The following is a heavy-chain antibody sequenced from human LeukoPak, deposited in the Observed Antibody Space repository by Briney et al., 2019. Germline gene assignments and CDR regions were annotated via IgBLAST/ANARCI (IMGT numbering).Heavy chain of an antibody. CDR1: GGSISSYY. J-gene: IGHJ4*02. CDR3: ARHGGYYFDS. V-gene: IGHV4-34*01. CDR2: IRHTGST. D-gene: IGHD3-16*01. Sequence: SETLSLTCTVSGGSISSYYWSWIRQPPGKGLEWIGQIRHTGSTAYNPSLRSRVTISGDTSKNQFSLKLSSVTAADTAVYYCARHGGYYFDSWGQGTLVTVSS.